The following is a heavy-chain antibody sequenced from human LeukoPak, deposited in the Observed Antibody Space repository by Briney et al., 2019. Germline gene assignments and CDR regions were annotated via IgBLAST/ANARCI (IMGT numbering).Heavy chain of an antibody. Sequence: PGRSLSLSCAASGFTFSSYEMNWVRQAPGKGLEWVSYISSSGSTIYYADSVKGRFTISRDNAKNSLYLQMNSLRAEDTAVYYCAELGITMIGGVWGKGTPVTISS. CDR1: GFTFSSYE. J-gene: IGHJ6*04. CDR3: AELGITMIGGV. D-gene: IGHD3-10*02. V-gene: IGHV3-48*03. CDR2: ISSSGSTI.